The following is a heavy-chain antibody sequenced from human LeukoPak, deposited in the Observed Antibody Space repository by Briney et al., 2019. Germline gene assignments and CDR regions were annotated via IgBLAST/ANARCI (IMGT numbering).Heavy chain of an antibody. J-gene: IGHJ4*02. CDR1: GGSISSSKYY. CDR2: IFNGGST. V-gene: IGHV4-39*01. Sequence: SETLSLTCTVSGGSISSSKYYWGWIRQPPGKGLEWIGTIFNGGSTHYNPSLKSRVTTSVDTSKNQFSLNLSSVTAADTAVYYCARQTGSGLFILPGGQGTLVTVSS. CDR3: ARQTGSGLFILP. D-gene: IGHD3/OR15-3a*01.